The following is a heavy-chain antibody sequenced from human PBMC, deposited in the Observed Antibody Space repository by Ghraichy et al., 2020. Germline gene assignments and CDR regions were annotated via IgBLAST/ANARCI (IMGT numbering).Heavy chain of an antibody. Sequence: GESMNISCAASGFIFSSYWMSWVRQAPGKGLEWVANIKKDGSEKYYVDSVKGRFTISRDNAKNSLYLQMNSLRAEDTAVYYCARDLGSGWYFDYWGQGTLVTVSS. J-gene: IGHJ4*02. V-gene: IGHV3-7*01. D-gene: IGHD6-19*01. CDR1: GFIFSSYW. CDR2: IKKDGSEK. CDR3: ARDLGSGWYFDY.